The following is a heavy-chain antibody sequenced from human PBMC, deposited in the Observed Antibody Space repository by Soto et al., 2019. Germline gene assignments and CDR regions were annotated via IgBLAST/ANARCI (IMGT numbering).Heavy chain of an antibody. J-gene: IGHJ6*02. CDR3: ARIKGYYDFWSGYYTPYYYGMDV. CDR1: GGSISSYY. D-gene: IGHD3-3*01. Sequence: SETLSLTCTVSGGSISSYYWSWIRQPPGKGLEWIGYIYYSGSTNYNPSLKSRVTISVDTSKNQFSLKLSSVTAADTAVYYCARIKGYYDFWSGYYTPYYYGMDVWGQGTTVT. CDR2: IYYSGST. V-gene: IGHV4-59*01.